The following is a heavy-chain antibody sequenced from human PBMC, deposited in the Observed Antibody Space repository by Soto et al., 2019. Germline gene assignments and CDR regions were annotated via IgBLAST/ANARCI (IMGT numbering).Heavy chain of an antibody. D-gene: IGHD6-6*01. CDR2: ISSSSSYI. Sequence: PGGSLRLSCAASGFTFSSYSMNWVRQAPGKGLEWVSSISSSSSYIYYADSVKGRFTISRDNAKNSLYLQMNSLRAEDTAVYYCARTLGAARPNYGMDGWGQGTTVTVSS. V-gene: IGHV3-21*01. J-gene: IGHJ6*02. CDR3: ARTLGAARPNYGMDG. CDR1: GFTFSSYS.